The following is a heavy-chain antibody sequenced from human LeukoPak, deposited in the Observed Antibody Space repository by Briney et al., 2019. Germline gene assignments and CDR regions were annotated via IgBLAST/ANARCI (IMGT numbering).Heavy chain of an antibody. D-gene: IGHD2-15*01. J-gene: IGHJ4*02. CDR3: TRWYCSGGSCVDY. V-gene: IGHV3-73*01. CDR2: IRSKANSYAT. Sequence: GGSLRLSCAASGFTFSGSAMHWVRQASGKGLEWVGRIRSKANSYATAYAASVKGRFTISRDDSKNTAYLQMNSLKTEDTAVYYCTRWYCSGGSCVDYWGQGTLVTVSS. CDR1: GFTFSGSA.